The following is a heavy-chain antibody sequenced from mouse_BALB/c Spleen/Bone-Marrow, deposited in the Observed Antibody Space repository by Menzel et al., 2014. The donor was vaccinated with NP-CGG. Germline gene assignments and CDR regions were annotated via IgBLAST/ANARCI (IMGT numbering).Heavy chain of an antibody. J-gene: IGHJ4*01. Sequence: VQLVESGAELVKPGASVKLSCKASGYTFTSYYLYWVKPRPGQGLEWIGEINPSNGGTNFNERFKSKASLTVDKSSSTAYMQLNSLTSEDSAVYYCTRRSLLSDYYSMDYWGQGTSVTVSS. CDR2: INPSNGGT. D-gene: IGHD2-10*01. CDR3: TRRSLLSDYYSMDY. CDR1: GYTFTSYY. V-gene: IGHV1S81*02.